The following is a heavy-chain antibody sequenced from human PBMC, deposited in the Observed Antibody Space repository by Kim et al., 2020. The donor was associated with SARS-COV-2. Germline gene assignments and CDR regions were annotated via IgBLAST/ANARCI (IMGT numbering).Heavy chain of an antibody. V-gene: IGHV1-2*06. D-gene: IGHD6-6*01. J-gene: IGHJ6*02. Sequence: ASVKVSCKASGYTFTGYYMHWVRQAPGQGLEWMGRINPNSGGTNYAQKFQGRVTMTRATSISTAYMELSRLRSDDTAVYYCARGGEYSSSSGYYYYGMDVWGQGTTVTVSS. CDR2: INPNSGGT. CDR1: GYTFTGYY. CDR3: ARGGEYSSSSGYYYYGMDV.